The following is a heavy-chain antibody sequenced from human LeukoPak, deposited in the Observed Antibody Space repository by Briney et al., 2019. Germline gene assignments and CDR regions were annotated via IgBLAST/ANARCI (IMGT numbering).Heavy chain of an antibody. CDR2: IYYSGST. D-gene: IGHD1-7*01. J-gene: IGHJ5*02. Sequence: PSQTLSLTCTVSGGSISSGDYYWSWIRQPPGKGLEWIGYIYYSGSTYYNPSLKSRVTISVDTSKNQFSLKLSSVTAADTAVYYCARRRVETQTTDPWRQGTLVTVCS. V-gene: IGHV4-30-4*08. CDR3: ARRRVETQTTDP. CDR1: GGSISSGDYY.